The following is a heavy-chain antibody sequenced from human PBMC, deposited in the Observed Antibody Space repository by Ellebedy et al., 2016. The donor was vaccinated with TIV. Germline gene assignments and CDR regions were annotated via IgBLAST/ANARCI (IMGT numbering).Heavy chain of an antibody. V-gene: IGHV1-69*13. Sequence: SVKVSXXASGGTFSSYAISWVRQAPGQGLEWMGGIIPIFGTANYAQKFQGRVTITADESTSTAYMELSSLRSEDTAVYYCARGVDPKDYYYYGMDVWGQGTTVTVSS. J-gene: IGHJ6*02. CDR3: ARGVDPKDYYYYGMDV. CDR1: GGTFSSYA. CDR2: IIPIFGTA.